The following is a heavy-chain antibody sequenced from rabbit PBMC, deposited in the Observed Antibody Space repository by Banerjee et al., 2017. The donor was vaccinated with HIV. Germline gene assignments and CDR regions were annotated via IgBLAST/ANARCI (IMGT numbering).Heavy chain of an antibody. CDR3: ARDLAGVIGWNFNL. CDR2: IYSGSSGNT. CDR1: GFSFNGSSW. J-gene: IGHJ4*01. Sequence: QEQLVESGGGLVQPEGSLTLTCTASGFSFNGSSWICWVRQAPGKGPEWVQCIYSGSSGNTVYASWAKGRFTISKPSSTTVTLQMTSLTAADTATYFCARDLAGVIGWNFNLWGPGTLVTVS. V-gene: IGHV1S45*01. D-gene: IGHD4-1*01.